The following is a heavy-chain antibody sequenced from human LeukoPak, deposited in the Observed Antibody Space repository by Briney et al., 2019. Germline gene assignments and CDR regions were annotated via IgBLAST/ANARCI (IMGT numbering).Heavy chain of an antibody. Sequence: ASVKVSCKASGYTFTNYGVSWVRQAPGQGLAWMGSITAYNGNRNYPQRLQGRVTMTTDTSTRTVHMELRSLRSDDTAVYYCARGTWSGLKIAAAGFDGFDIWGQGTMVTVSP. CDR3: ARGTWSGLKIAAAGFDGFDI. CDR1: GYTFTNYG. D-gene: IGHD6-13*01. V-gene: IGHV1-18*01. J-gene: IGHJ3*02. CDR2: ITAYNGNR.